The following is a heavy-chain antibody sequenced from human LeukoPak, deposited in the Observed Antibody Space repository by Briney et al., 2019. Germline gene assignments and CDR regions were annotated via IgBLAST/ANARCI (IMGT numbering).Heavy chain of an antibody. Sequence: SETLSLTCTVPGGSISSSSYYWGWIRQPPGKGLEWIESIYYSGSTYYNPSLKSRVTISVDTSKNQFSLKLSSVTAADTAVYYCARRTRAVFFDYWGQGTLVTVSS. D-gene: IGHD1-14*01. CDR1: GGSISSSSYY. J-gene: IGHJ4*02. V-gene: IGHV4-39*01. CDR3: ARRTRAVFFDY. CDR2: IYYSGST.